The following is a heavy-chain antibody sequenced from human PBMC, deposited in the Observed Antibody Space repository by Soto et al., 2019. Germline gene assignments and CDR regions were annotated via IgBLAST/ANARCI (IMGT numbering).Heavy chain of an antibody. V-gene: IGHV1-69*01. Sequence: QVQLVQSGAEVKKPGSSVKVSCKASGGTFSSYAISRLRQAPGQGLEWMGAIIPIYGTANYAQKFQGSVTNTADESPSTVYVELSSRRSEDKSVYYCASLGYCSSPSCLPHSYYRMDVWCQGTTVTVSS. CDR3: ASLGYCSSPSCLPHSYYRMDV. D-gene: IGHD2-2*01. J-gene: IGHJ6*02. CDR2: IIPIYGTA. CDR1: GGTFSSYA.